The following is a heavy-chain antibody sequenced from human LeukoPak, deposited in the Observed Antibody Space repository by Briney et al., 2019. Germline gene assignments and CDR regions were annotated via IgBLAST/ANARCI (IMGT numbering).Heavy chain of an antibody. J-gene: IGHJ5*02. D-gene: IGHD3-9*01. CDR3: ARRAYYDILTGRGHNWFDP. Sequence: SETLSLTCAVYGGSCSGYYWSWIRQPPGKGLEWIGEINHSGSTNYNPSLKSRVTISVDTSKNQFSLKLSSVTAADTAVYYCARRAYYDILTGRGHNWFDPWGQGTLVTVSS. V-gene: IGHV4-34*01. CDR1: GGSCSGYY. CDR2: INHSGST.